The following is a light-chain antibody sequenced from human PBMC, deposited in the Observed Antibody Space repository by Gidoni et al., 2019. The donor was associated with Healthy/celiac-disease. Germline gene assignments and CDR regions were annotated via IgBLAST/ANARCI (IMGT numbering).Light chain of an antibody. Sequence: QSVLTQPPSVSAAPGQKVTISCSGSSSNIGNNYLSGYQQLPGTAPKLLIYDNNKRPSGIPDRFSGSKSGTSATLGITGLQTGDEADYYCGTWDSSLSAVVFGGGTKLTVL. V-gene: IGLV1-51*01. CDR3: GTWDSSLSAVV. CDR1: SSNIGNNY. CDR2: DNN. J-gene: IGLJ2*01.